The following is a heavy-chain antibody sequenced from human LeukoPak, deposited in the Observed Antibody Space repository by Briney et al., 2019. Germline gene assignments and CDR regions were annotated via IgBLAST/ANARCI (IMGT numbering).Heavy chain of an antibody. CDR1: GFTFSSYS. CDR3: AREGYDFWSGPSRYFDY. D-gene: IGHD3-3*01. J-gene: IGHJ4*02. Sequence: GGSLRLSCAASGFTFSSYSMNWVSQAPGKGLEWVSSISSSSSYIYYADSVKGRFTISRDNAKNSLYLQMNSLRAEDTAVYYCAREGYDFWSGPSRYFDYWGQGTLVTVSS. V-gene: IGHV3-21*01. CDR2: ISSSSSYI.